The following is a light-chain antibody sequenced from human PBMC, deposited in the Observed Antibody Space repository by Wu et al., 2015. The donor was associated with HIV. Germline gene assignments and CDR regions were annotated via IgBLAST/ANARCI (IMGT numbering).Light chain of an antibody. J-gene: IGKJ1*01. V-gene: IGKV1-27*01. Sequence: DIQMTQSPSSLSASVGDRVTITCRASQGITNNLAWYQQKPGKVPKLLIVAASSLQSGVPSRFSGTGSGTDFTLTISSLRPEDVATYFCQNYNSAPWTFGQGTKVEIQ. CDR2: AAS. CDR1: QGITNN. CDR3: QNYNSAPWT.